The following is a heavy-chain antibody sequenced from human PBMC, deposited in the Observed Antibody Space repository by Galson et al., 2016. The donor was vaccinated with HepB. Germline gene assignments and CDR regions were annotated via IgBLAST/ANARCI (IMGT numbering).Heavy chain of an antibody. V-gene: IGHV1-18*01. Sequence: SVKVSCEALGYSFNNYAITWVRQAPGQGLQWMGWISSYNGRAIYAQEFQDRVTLTIDTSKTTASMEVNRLTSDDTAMYYFSRDLPAETTDAFDVWGQGTMVTVSS. CDR3: SRDLPAETTDAFDV. J-gene: IGHJ3*01. CDR1: GYSFNNYA. CDR2: ISSYNGRA. D-gene: IGHD2-2*01.